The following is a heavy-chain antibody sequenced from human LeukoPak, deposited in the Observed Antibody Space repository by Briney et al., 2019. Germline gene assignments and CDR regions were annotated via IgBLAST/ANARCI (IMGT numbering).Heavy chain of an antibody. Sequence: MGIINPSGGSTSYAQNFQGRVTMTRHASTSTVYMELSSLRSEDTAVYYCARDNHPETLDYWGQGTLVTVSS. V-gene: IGHV1-46*01. J-gene: IGHJ4*02. CDR3: ARDNHPETLDY. CDR2: INPSGGST.